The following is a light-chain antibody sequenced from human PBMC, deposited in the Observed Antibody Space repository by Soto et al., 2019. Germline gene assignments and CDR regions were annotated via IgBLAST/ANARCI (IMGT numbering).Light chain of an antibody. Sequence: QSALTQPASVSGSPGQSITISCTGSSSDVGPYNLVSWYQQHPGKAPKLLIYEGSKRPSGVFNRFSASKSGNTASLTISGLQAEDEGDYYCCSYEGGTTFYLFGTGTKVTVL. J-gene: IGLJ1*01. V-gene: IGLV2-23*03. CDR2: EGS. CDR1: SSDVGPYNL. CDR3: CSYEGGTTFYL.